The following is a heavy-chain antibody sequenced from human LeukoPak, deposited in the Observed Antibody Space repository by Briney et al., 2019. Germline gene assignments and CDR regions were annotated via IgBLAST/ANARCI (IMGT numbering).Heavy chain of an antibody. CDR2: ISYDGSNK. CDR3: ARGNARLEWLPDYYYYGMDV. J-gene: IGHJ6*02. D-gene: IGHD3-3*01. Sequence: GGSLRLSCAASGFTFSSYAMHWVRQAPGKGLEWVAVISYDGSNKYYADSVKGRFTISRDNAKNSLYLQMNSLRAEDAAVYYCARGNARLEWLPDYYYYGMDVWGQGTTVTVSS. V-gene: IGHV3-30-3*01. CDR1: GFTFSSYA.